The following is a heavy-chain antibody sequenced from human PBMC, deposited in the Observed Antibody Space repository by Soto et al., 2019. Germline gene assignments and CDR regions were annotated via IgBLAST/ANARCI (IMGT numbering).Heavy chain of an antibody. CDR2: ISSSSSYI. Sequence: EVQLVESGGGLVKPGGSLRLSCAASGFTFSSYSMNWVRQAPGKGLEWVSSISSSSSYIYYADSVKGRFTISRDNAKNSLYLQMNSLRAEDTAVYYCARGYYYDSSGYYYVMEGGDYWGQGTLVTVSS. V-gene: IGHV3-21*01. J-gene: IGHJ4*02. CDR3: ARGYYYDSSGYYYVMEGGDY. CDR1: GFTFSSYS. D-gene: IGHD3-22*01.